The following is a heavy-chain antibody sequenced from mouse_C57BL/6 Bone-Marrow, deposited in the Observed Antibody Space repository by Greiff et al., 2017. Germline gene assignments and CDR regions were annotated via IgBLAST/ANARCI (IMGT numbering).Heavy chain of an antibody. D-gene: IGHD2-3*01. Sequence: QVQLQQPGTELVKPGASVKLSCKASGYTFTSYWMHWVKQRPGQGLEWIGNINPSNGGTNYNEKFKSKATLTVDKSSSTAYMQLRSLTSEDSAVYYCATGGYWDGYYAWFAYWGQGTLVTVSA. J-gene: IGHJ3*01. CDR2: INPSNGGT. V-gene: IGHV1-53*01. CDR1: GYTFTSYW. CDR3: ATGGYWDGYYAWFAY.